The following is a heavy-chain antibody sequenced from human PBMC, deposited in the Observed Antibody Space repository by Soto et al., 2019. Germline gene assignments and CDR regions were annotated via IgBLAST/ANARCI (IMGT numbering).Heavy chain of an antibody. V-gene: IGHV1-8*01. Sequence: ASVKVSCKASGYTFTSYDINCVRQATGQGLEWMGWMNPNSGNTGYAQKFQGRVTMTRNTSISTAYMELSSLRSEDTAVYYCARDVVVVAATRPYYFDYWGQGTLVTVSS. CDR3: ARDVVVVAATRPYYFDY. CDR2: MNPNSGNT. J-gene: IGHJ4*02. CDR1: GYTFTSYD. D-gene: IGHD2-15*01.